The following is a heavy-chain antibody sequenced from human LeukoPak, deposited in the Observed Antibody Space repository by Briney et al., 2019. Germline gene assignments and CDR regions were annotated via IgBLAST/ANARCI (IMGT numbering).Heavy chain of an antibody. CDR2: ISSSSSTI. Sequence: GGSLRLSCAASGFTFSSYSMNWVRQAPGKGLEWVSYISSSSSTIYYADSVKGRFTISRDNAKNSLYLQMNSLRAEDTAVYYCGRDGGATPFDYWGQGTLVTVSS. CDR1: GFTFSSYS. D-gene: IGHD1-26*01. CDR3: GRDGGATPFDY. V-gene: IGHV3-48*01. J-gene: IGHJ4*02.